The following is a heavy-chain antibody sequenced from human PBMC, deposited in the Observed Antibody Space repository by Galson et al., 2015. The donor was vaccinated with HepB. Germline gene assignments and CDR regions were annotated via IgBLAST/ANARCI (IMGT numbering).Heavy chain of an antibody. CDR1: GFTFSSYS. J-gene: IGHJ3*02. V-gene: IGHV3-48*02. CDR2: ISNSASTI. CDR3: ARLRGSQRPDAFDI. Sequence: SLRLSCAASGFTFSSYSMNWVRQAPGKGLEWVSYISNSASTIYYAGSLKGRFTISRDNAKSSLYLQINSLKDEDTAVYYCARLRGSQRPDAFDIWGQGTMVTVSS. D-gene: IGHD3-10*01.